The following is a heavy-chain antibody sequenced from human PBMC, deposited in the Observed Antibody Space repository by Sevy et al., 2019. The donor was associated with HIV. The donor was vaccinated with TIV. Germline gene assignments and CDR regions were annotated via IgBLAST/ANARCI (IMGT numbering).Heavy chain of an antibody. J-gene: IGHJ4*02. V-gene: IGHV3-7*01. CDR2: IKQDGSVK. CDR3: AREIAAAGSY. CDR1: GFTFSNYW. Sequence: GGSLRLSCAASGFTFSNYWMNWVRQAPGKGLEWVANIKQDGSVKYYVDSVKGRFTISRDNAKNSLDLQMNSLRAEDTAVYYCAREIAAAGSYWGQGTLVTVSS. D-gene: IGHD6-13*01.